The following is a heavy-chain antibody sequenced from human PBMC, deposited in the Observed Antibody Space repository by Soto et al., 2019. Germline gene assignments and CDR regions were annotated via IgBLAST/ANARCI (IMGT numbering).Heavy chain of an antibody. D-gene: IGHD3-16*02. CDR3: ANAEHPRRSIGFDY. CDR2: ISATGGST. Sequence: GGSLRLSCAVSGFTFASYVMTWVRQAPGKGLEWVSSISATGGSTYYAGSVKGRFTISRDNSKNTLFLQMNSLRAEDTAIYYCANAEHPRRSIGFDYWGQGTLVTVSS. J-gene: IGHJ4*02. CDR1: GFTFASYV. V-gene: IGHV3-23*01.